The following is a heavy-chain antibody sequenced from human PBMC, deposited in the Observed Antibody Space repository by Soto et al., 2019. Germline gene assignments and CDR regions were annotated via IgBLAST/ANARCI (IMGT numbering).Heavy chain of an antibody. CDR1: EFNFTSYE. D-gene: IGHD6-19*01. CDR2: LSRTGYVGTI. V-gene: IGHV3-48*03. J-gene: IGHJ5*02. Sequence: PGGSLRLSCAASEFNFTSYEMNWVRQAPGKGLEWVAYLSRTGYVGTINYADSVKGRFTISRDNAKKSLYVQTNNLRAEDTAVYYCARSKPVAGTCWLDPWGPGTLVTVSS. CDR3: ARSKPVAGTCWLDP.